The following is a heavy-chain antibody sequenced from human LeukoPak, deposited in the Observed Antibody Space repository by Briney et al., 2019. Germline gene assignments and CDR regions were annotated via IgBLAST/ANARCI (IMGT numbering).Heavy chain of an antibody. CDR2: IYHSGST. CDR3: AGEASSGWNGAFDI. V-gene: IGHV4-4*02. Sequence: PSETLSLTCAVSGGSISSSNWWSWVRQPPGRGLEWIGEIYHSGSTNYNPSLKSRVTISVDKSKNQFSLKLSSVTAADTAVYYCAGEASSGWNGAFDIWGQGTMVTVSS. D-gene: IGHD6-19*01. CDR1: GGSISSSNW. J-gene: IGHJ3*02.